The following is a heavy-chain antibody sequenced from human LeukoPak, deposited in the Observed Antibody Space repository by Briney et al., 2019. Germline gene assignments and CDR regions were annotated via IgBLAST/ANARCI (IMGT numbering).Heavy chain of an antibody. J-gene: IGHJ4*02. CDR3: ARGGAIQLWFRY. CDR1: TGSFSGYY. Sequence: SETLSLTCAVYTGSFSGYYWSWIRQSPGKGLEWLGEINHCGRTNYSTPLKSRITMSVETSKNQFSLKLSSVTAAEQAVYYLARGGAIQLWFRYGGQGTLVSVSS. V-gene: IGHV4-34*01. CDR2: INHCGRT. D-gene: IGHD5-18*01.